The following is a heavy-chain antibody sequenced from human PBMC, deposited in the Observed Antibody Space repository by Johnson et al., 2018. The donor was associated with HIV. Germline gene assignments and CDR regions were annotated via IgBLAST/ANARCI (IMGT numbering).Heavy chain of an antibody. CDR1: GFTVSSNY. CDR2: IYSGGST. CDR3: ARDTTMIVVSDAFDI. J-gene: IGHJ3*02. Sequence: MQLVESGGGLIQPGGSLRLSCAASGFTVSSNYMSWVRQAPGKGLEWVSVIYSGGSTYYADSVKGRFTISRDNAKNSLYLQMNSLRAEDTALYYCARDTTMIVVSDAFDIWGQGTMVTVSS. D-gene: IGHD3-22*01. V-gene: IGHV3-53*01.